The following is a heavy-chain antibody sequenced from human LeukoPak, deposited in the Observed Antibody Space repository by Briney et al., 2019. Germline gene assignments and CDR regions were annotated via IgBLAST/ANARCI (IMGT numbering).Heavy chain of an antibody. CDR3: ARRRSYEVLRTNDY. CDR1: GFTFSSYA. CDR2: ISGSGGST. J-gene: IGHJ4*02. Sequence: QSGGSLRLSCAASGFTFSSYAMSWVRQAPGKGLEWVSAISGSGGSTYYADSVKGRFTISRDNSKNTLYLQMNSLRAEDTAVYYCARRRSYEVLRTNDYWGQGTLVTVSS. V-gene: IGHV3-23*01. D-gene: IGHD1-26*01.